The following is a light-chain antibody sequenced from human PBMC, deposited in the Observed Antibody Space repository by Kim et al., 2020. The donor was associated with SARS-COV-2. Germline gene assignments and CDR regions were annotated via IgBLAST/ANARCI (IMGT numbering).Light chain of an antibody. V-gene: IGKV1-12*01. CDR3: QQANSFPLT. CDR1: QDVRNW. Sequence: ASVGDSVTITCRASQDVRNWLAWYQQKPGKVPQLLIYAASKLQSGVPSRFSGSGSGTEFTLTINSLQPEDFATYYCQQANSFPLTFGGGTKLEIK. J-gene: IGKJ4*01. CDR2: AAS.